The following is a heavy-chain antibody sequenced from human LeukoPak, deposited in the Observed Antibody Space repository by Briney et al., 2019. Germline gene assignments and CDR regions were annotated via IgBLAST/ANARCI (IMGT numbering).Heavy chain of an antibody. V-gene: IGHV4-34*01. CDR1: GGSFSGYY. D-gene: IGHD3-10*01. CDR3: ARLGRYGSGSYLRVGIDP. J-gene: IGHJ5*02. Sequence: PSETLSLTCAVYGGSFSGYYWSWIRQPPGKGLEWIGEINHSGSTNYNPSLKSRVTISVDTSKNQFSLKLSSVTAADTAVYYCARLGRYGSGSYLRVGIDPWGQGTLVTVSS. CDR2: INHSGST.